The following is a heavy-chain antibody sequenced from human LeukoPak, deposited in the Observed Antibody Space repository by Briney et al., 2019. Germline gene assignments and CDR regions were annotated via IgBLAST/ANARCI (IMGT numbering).Heavy chain of an antibody. J-gene: IGHJ6*02. CDR1: GFTFSDYY. CDR2: ISSSGSTI. D-gene: IGHD5-12*01. Sequence: GGSLRLSCAASGFTFSDYYMSWIRQAPGKGLEWVSYISSSGSTIYYADSVKGRFTISRDNAKNSLYLQMNSLRAEDTAVYYRARAPVDIVATIGYYYGMDVWGQGTMVTVSS. V-gene: IGHV3-11*01. CDR3: ARAPVDIVATIGYYYGMDV.